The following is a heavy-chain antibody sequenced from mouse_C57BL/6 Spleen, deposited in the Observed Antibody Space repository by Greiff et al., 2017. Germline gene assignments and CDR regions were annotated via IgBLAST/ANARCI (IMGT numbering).Heavy chain of an antibody. D-gene: IGHD1-1*01. CDR2: IYPGDGDT. J-gene: IGHJ1*03. V-gene: IGHV1-82*01. Sequence: VHLVESGPELVKPGASVKISCKASGYAFSSSWMNWVKQRPGKGLEWIGRIYPGDGDTNYNGKFKGKATLTADKSSSPAYMQLSSLTSEDSAVYFCARRDYYGSSYWYFDVWGTGTTVTVSS. CDR3: ARRDYYGSSYWYFDV. CDR1: GYAFSSSW.